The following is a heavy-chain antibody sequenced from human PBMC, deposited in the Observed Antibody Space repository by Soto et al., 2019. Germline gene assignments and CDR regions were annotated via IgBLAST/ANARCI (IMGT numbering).Heavy chain of an antibody. J-gene: IGHJ5*01. V-gene: IGHV4-30-4*01. CDR1: GDSISNLDYF. CDR3: ARGRYCLTGRCFPNWFDS. Sequence: QTLSLTCSVSGDSISNLDYFWAWIRQPPGQALEYIGYIYKSATTYYNPSFESRVAISVDTSKSQFSLNVTSVTAADTAVYFCARGRYCLTGRCFPNWFDSWGQGALVTVSS. D-gene: IGHD7-27*01. CDR2: IYKSATT.